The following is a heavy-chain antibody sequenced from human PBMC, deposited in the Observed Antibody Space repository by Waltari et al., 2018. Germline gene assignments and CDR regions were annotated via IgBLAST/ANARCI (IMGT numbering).Heavy chain of an antibody. CDR3: ARRGRQQLVRGLDY. Sequence: QVQLQQWGAGLLQPSETLSLTCAVYAGSFSGYYWRWIRQPPGKGLEWIGESNHSGRTNYNPSLKSRVTISVDTSKNQFSLKLSSVTAADTAVYYCARRGRQQLVRGLDYWGQGTLVTVSS. CDR1: AGSFSGYY. CDR2: SNHSGRT. V-gene: IGHV4-34*01. D-gene: IGHD6-13*01. J-gene: IGHJ4*02.